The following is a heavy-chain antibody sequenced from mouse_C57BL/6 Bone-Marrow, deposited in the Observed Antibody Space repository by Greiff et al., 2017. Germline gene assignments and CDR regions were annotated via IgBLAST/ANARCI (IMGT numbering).Heavy chain of an antibody. CDR2: IHPKSGST. D-gene: IGHD1-3*01. CDR3: ARRNILKFFDY. V-gene: IGHV1-64*01. CDR1: GYTFTSYW. Sequence: QVQLQQPGAELVKPGASVKLSCKASGYTFTSYWLHWVKQRPGQGLEWIGMIHPKSGSTNYNEKFKSKATLTVDKYSSAAYMQLSRLTSDDSAVYYCARRNILKFFDYWGQGTTLAVSS. J-gene: IGHJ2*01.